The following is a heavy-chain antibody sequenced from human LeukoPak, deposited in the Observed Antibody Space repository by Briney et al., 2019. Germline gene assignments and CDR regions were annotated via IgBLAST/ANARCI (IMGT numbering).Heavy chain of an antibody. CDR2: ISSSGSTI. V-gene: IGHV3-11*04. Sequence: KAGGSLRLSCAASGFTFSDYYMSWIRQAPGKGLEWVSYISSSGSTIYYADSVKGRFTISRDNAKNSLYLQMNSLRAEDTAVYYCAREGGFIVGATRDDDAFDIWGQGTMVTVSS. J-gene: IGHJ3*02. CDR1: GFTFSDYY. D-gene: IGHD1-26*01. CDR3: AREGGFIVGATRDDDAFDI.